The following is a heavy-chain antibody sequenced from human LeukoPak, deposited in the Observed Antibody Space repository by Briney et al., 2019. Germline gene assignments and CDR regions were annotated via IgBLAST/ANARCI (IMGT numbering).Heavy chain of an antibody. CDR1: GGSISSYH. Sequence: SETLSLICTVSGGSISSYHWSWIRQPPGKGLEWIGYIYYTGSTSYNPSLKSRVTISVDTSKNQFSLKLSSVTAADTAVYYCAREISDFWSGSRGADIWGQGTMVTVSP. J-gene: IGHJ3*02. V-gene: IGHV4-59*01. D-gene: IGHD3-3*01. CDR2: IYYTGST. CDR3: AREISDFWSGSRGADI.